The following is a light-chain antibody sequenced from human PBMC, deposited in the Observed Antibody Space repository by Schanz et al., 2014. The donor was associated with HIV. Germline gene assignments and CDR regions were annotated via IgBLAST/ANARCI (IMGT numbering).Light chain of an antibody. J-gene: IGKJ2*03. CDR2: AAS. Sequence: DMQMTQSPSSLSASVGDRVTITCRAGQSIGSNLNWYQQKPGKAPKVLIYAASRLQSGAPSRFSGSGSGTDFSLSISSLQPDDFATYYCQQSFSSPYSFGQGTKLEIK. V-gene: IGKV1-39*01. CDR3: QQSFSSPYS. CDR1: QSIGSN.